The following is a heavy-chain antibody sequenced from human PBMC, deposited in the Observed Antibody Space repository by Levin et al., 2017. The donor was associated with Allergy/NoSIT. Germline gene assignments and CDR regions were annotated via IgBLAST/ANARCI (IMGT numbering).Heavy chain of an antibody. CDR3: VSSYGDIFSYYYYGMDV. Sequence: SCAASTLTFSAYTMNWVRQAPGKGLEWVSYISTSSTTISYADSVKGRFTISRDDAKNSLYLQMNSLRGEDTAVYYCVSSYGDIFSYYYYGMDVWGQGTTVTVSS. CDR2: ISTSSTTI. D-gene: IGHD4-17*01. J-gene: IGHJ6*02. V-gene: IGHV3-48*01. CDR1: TLTFSAYT.